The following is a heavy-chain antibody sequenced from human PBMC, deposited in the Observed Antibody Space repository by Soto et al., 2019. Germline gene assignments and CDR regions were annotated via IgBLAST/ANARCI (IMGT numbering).Heavy chain of an antibody. Sequence: QVQLQESGPGLVKPSQTLSLTCTVSGGSISSGGYYWSWIRQHPGKGLEWIGYIYYSGNTHYNPSLKSRVTISVDTSQNHFSLKLTSMTAADTAMYYCARGEDDYYGMDVWGQGTTVTVSS. CDR1: GGSISSGGYY. CDR2: IYYSGNT. V-gene: IGHV4-31*03. J-gene: IGHJ6*02. CDR3: ARGEDDYYGMDV.